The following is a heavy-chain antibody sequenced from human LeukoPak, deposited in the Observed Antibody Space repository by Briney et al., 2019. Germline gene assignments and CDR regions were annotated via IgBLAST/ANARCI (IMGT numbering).Heavy chain of an antibody. V-gene: IGHV1-3*01. CDR3: ARDLPSHYYDGRAPPFDY. CDR2: INAGNGNT. J-gene: IGHJ4*02. Sequence: GASVKVSCKASGYTFTSYAMHWVRQAPGQRLEWMGWINAGNGNTKYSQKFQGRVTITRDTSASTAYMELSSLRSEDTAVYYCARDLPSHYYDGRAPPFDYWGQGTLVTVSS. CDR1: GYTFTSYA. D-gene: IGHD3-22*01.